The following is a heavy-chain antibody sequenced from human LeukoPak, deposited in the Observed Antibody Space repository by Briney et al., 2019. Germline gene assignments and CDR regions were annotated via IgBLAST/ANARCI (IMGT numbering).Heavy chain of an antibody. CDR1: GGSFSGYY. Sequence: PSETLSLTCAVYGGSFSGYYWSWIRQPPGKGLEWIGSIYYSGSTYYNPSLKSRVTISVDTSKNQFSLKLSSVTAADTAVYYCAGDKSDYGFDYWGQGTLVTVSS. CDR3: AGDKSDYGFDY. D-gene: IGHD4-17*01. J-gene: IGHJ4*02. V-gene: IGHV4-34*01. CDR2: IYYSGST.